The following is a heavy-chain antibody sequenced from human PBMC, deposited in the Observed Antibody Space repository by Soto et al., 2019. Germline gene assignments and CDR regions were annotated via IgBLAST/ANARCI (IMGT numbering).Heavy chain of an antibody. V-gene: IGHV5-51*01. D-gene: IGHD6-19*01. CDR3: ARHEIGSSGWYPSSGYYYGMDV. Sequence: GESLKISCKGSGYSFTSYWIGWVRQMPWKGLEWMGIIYPGDSDTRYSPSFQGQVTISADKSISTAYLQWSSLKASGTAMYYCARHEIGSSGWYPSSGYYYGMDVWGQGTTVTISS. CDR1: GYSFTSYW. CDR2: IYPGDSDT. J-gene: IGHJ6*02.